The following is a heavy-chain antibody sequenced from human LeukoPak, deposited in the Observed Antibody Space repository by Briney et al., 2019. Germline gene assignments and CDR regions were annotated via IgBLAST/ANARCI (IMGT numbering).Heavy chain of an antibody. CDR3: ARDAGDCDYVWGSYRLTPHFDY. D-gene: IGHD3-16*02. CDR2: ISSSGSTI. CDR1: GFTFSDYY. V-gene: IGHV3-11*01. Sequence: GGSLRLSCAASGFTFSDYYMSWIRQAPGKGLEWVSYISSSGSTIYYADSVKGRFTISRDNAKNSLYLQMNSLRAEDTAVYYCARDAGDCDYVWGSYRLTPHFDYWGQGTLVTVSS. J-gene: IGHJ4*02.